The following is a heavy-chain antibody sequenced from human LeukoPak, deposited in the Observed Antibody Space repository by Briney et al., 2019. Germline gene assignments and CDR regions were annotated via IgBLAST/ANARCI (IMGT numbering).Heavy chain of an antibody. CDR3: AGGRTYYYGSGSYYGWYGFDP. Sequence: SETLSLTCAVYGGSFSGYYWSWIRQPPGKGLEWIGEINHSGSTNYNPSLKSRVTISVDTSKNQFSLKLSSVTAADTAVYYCAGGRTYYYGSGSYYGWYGFDPWGQGTLVTVSS. CDR2: INHSGST. J-gene: IGHJ5*02. D-gene: IGHD3-10*01. V-gene: IGHV4-34*01. CDR1: GGSFSGYY.